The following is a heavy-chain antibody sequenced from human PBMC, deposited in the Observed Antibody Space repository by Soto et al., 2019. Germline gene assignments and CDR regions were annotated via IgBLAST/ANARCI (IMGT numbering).Heavy chain of an antibody. D-gene: IGHD2-2*01. CDR3: ATPACAATWCSPSHNLDN. Sequence: QVQLVQSGAEVKKPESSVKVSCKTSGGTFVRHVISWVRQAPGQGPEWMGKINPLSGISNYAQKFQDRVTFTADTDSSTAYMELSSLSSDDTAVYYCATPACAATWCSPSHNLDNWGQGTMVTVSS. J-gene: IGHJ4*02. CDR2: INPLSGIS. V-gene: IGHV1-69*09. CDR1: GGTFVRHV.